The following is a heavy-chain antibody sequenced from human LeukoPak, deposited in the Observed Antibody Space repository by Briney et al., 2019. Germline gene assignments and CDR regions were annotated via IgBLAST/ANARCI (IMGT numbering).Heavy chain of an antibody. D-gene: IGHD2-8*01. V-gene: IGHV3-23*01. J-gene: IGHJ4*02. CDR2: ISGSGVGT. CDR1: GFTFTSYG. Sequence: PGGSLRLSCAASGFTFTSYGMSRVRQAPGKGLEWVSAISGSGVGTYYADSVKGRFTISRDNTKNTVHLQMNSLRAEDTAVYYCTRRPSNGHYYFDSWGQGTLVTVSS. CDR3: TRRPSNGHYYFDS.